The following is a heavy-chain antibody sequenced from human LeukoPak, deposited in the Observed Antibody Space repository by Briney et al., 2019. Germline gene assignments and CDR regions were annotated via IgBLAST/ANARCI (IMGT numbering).Heavy chain of an antibody. J-gene: IGHJ6*03. V-gene: IGHV3-30*02. CDR1: GFTFSNAW. CDR2: IRYDGSNK. Sequence: GGSLRLSCAASGFTFSNAWMSWVRQAPGKGPEWVAFIRYDGSNKYYADSVKGRFTISRDNSKNTLYLQMNSLRAEDTAVYYCAKDNRVVIIDYYYMDVWGKGTTVTVSS. D-gene: IGHD3-3*01. CDR3: AKDNRVVIIDYYYMDV.